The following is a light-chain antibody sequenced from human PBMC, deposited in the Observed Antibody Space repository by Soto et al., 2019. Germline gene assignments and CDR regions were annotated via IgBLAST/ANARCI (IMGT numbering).Light chain of an antibody. CDR3: QQCDDVPLT. Sequence: DIQMTQSPSSLSASVGDRVTITCQSTQDIINYVNLDKHKTGEAPKLLIYDTSNLKTGVPSRFSGSGSGTDFSFTITSLQPEDIGTYYCQQCDDVPLTFGGGTKVDI. V-gene: IGKV1-33*01. CDR1: QDIINY. CDR2: DTS. J-gene: IGKJ4*01.